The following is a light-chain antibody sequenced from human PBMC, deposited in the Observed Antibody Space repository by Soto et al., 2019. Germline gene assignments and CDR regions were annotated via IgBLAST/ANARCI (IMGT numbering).Light chain of an antibody. CDR3: QQYNSYCT. CDR2: KAS. CDR1: QSISSW. V-gene: IGKV1-5*03. J-gene: IGKJ1*01. Sequence: DIKMTQSPSTLSASVGDRVTITCRASQSISSWLVWYQQKPGKAPKLLIYKASSLESGVPSRFSGSGSGTEFTLTISSLQPDDFATYYCQQYNSYCTFGQGTKVEIK.